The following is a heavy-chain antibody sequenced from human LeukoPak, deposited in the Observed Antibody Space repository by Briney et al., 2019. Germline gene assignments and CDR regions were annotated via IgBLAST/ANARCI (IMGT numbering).Heavy chain of an antibody. CDR2: SSSSGSTI. V-gene: IGHV3-48*03. D-gene: IGHD2-2*02. Sequence: GGSLRLSCAASGFTFSGFEVNWVRQAPGKGLEWVSYSSSSGSTIYYADSVKGRFTVSRDNAKNSLYLQMNSLRAEDTAVYYCARDHGHCSSTSCYKFFDYWGQGTLVTVSS. CDR3: ARDHGHCSSTSCYKFFDY. CDR1: GFTFSGFE. J-gene: IGHJ4*02.